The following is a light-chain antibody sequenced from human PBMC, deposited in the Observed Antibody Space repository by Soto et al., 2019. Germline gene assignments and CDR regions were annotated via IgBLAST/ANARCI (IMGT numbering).Light chain of an antibody. J-gene: IGKJ1*01. CDR1: QSVSSY. CDR3: QQYNNWPPRKT. Sequence: EIVLTHSPATLSFSPGEIATLSFRAIQSVSSYLAWYQQKPGQAPRLLIYDASNRATGIPARFSGSGSGTDFTLTISSLQSEDFAVYYCQQYNNWPPRKTFGQGTKVDIK. CDR2: DAS. V-gene: IGKV3-11*01.